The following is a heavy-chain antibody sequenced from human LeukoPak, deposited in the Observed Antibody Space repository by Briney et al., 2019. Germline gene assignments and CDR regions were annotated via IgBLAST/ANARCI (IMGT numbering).Heavy chain of an antibody. CDR1: GFTFSSCP. CDR3: ARRNWNDAFDI. J-gene: IGHJ3*02. D-gene: IGHD1-20*01. Sequence: GGSLRLSCSASGFTFSSCPMHWVRQAPGEGLEWVSSISSSSSYIYYADSVKGRFTISRDNAKNSLYLQMNSMRAEDTAVYYCARRNWNDAFDIWGQGTMVTVSS. V-gene: IGHV3-21*01. CDR2: ISSSSSYI.